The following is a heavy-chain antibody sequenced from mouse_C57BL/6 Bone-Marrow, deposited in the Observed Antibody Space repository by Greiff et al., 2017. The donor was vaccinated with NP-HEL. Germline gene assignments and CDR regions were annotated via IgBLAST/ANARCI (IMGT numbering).Heavy chain of an antibody. CDR3: ARDYGSKNYYAMDY. CDR1: GFTFSDYG. J-gene: IGHJ4*01. D-gene: IGHD1-1*01. Sequence: EVKLMESGGGLVKPGGSLKLPCAASGFTFSDYGMHWVRQAPEKGLEWVAYISSGSGTIYYADTVKGRFTISRDNAKNTLFLQMTSLRSKDTAMYYCARDYGSKNYYAMDYWGQGTSVTVSS. CDR2: ISSGSGTI. V-gene: IGHV5-17*01.